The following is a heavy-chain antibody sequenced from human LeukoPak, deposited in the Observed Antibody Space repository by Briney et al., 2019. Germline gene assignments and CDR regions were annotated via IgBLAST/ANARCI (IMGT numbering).Heavy chain of an antibody. V-gene: IGHV3-30*02. J-gene: IGHJ4*02. D-gene: IGHD3-3*01. CDR1: GFTFSSYG. CDR2: IRYDGSNK. Sequence: PGGSLRLSCAASGFTFSSYGLHWVRQAPGKGLEWVAFIRYDGSNKYYADSVKGRFTISRDNSKNTPYLQMNSLRAEDTAVYYCAKASLRWSGYSPSDYWGQGTLVTVSS. CDR3: AKASLRWSGYSPSDY.